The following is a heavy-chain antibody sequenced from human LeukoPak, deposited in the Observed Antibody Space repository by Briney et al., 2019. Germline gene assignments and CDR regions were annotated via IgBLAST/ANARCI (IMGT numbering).Heavy chain of an antibody. D-gene: IGHD2-15*01. CDR2: MNPNSGNT. J-gene: IGHJ3*02. V-gene: IGHV1-8*01. CDR3: ARGLVVLAATSWAFDI. CDR1: GYTFTTYD. Sequence: GASVKVSCKASGYTFTTYDINWVRQATGQGLEWMGWMNPNSGNTGYAQKFQGRVTMTRNTSISTAYMELSSLRSEDTAVYYCARGLVVLAATSWAFDIWGHGTMATVSS.